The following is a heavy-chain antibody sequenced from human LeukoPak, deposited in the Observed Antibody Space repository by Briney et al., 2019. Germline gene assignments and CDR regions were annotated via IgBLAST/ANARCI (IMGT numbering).Heavy chain of an antibody. J-gene: IGHJ4*02. CDR3: ASLDPNYYDSSGYYPFDY. CDR1: GFTFSSYS. Sequence: GGSLRLSCAASGFTFSSYSMNWVRQAPGKGLEWVSSISSSSSYIYYADSVKGRFTISRDNAKNSLYLQMNSLRAEDTAVYYCASLDPNYYDSSGYYPFDYWGQGTPVTVSS. V-gene: IGHV3-21*01. D-gene: IGHD3-22*01. CDR2: ISSSSSYI.